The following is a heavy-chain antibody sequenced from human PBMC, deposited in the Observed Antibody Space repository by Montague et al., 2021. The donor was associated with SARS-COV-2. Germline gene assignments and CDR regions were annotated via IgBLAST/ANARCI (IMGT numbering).Heavy chain of an antibody. CDR2: VLYNKGT. D-gene: IGHD3-9*01. Sequence: SETLSLTCTVSGVSVTDYYWSWIRQPPGKGLEWVGDVLYNKGTNFNPSLKSRVAISVDTSKNQFSLRLTPVTAADTAFYHCVRHPHYDGLNGPPDFWDQGTLATVSS. CDR3: VRHPHYDGLNGPPDF. J-gene: IGHJ4*02. CDR1: GVSVTDYY. V-gene: IGHV4-59*08.